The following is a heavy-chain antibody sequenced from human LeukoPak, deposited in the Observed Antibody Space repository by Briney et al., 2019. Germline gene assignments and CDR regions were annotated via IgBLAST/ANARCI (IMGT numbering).Heavy chain of an antibody. CDR1: GYTFTSYG. V-gene: IGHV1-18*01. D-gene: IGHD3-22*01. Sequence: ASVKVSCKASGYTFTSYGISWVRQAPGQGLEWMGWISAYNGNTNYAQKLQGRVTMTTDTSTSTAYMELRSLRSDDTAVYYCARGIYHYDSSGYYFSSLSKYYYYYMDVWGKGTTVTISS. CDR2: ISAYNGNT. J-gene: IGHJ6*03. CDR3: ARGIYHYDSSGYYFSSLSKYYYYYMDV.